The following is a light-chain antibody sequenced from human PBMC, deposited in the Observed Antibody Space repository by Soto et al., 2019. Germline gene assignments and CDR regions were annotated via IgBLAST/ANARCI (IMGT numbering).Light chain of an antibody. V-gene: IGLV1-44*01. Sequence: QSVLTQPPSASGTPGQRVTISCSGSSSKIGSNTVNWYQQLPGTAPKLLISSNNQRPSGVPDRFSGSKSGTSASLAISGLQSEDEADYYCAAWDDSLNGVVFGGGTQLTVL. CDR1: SSKIGSNT. J-gene: IGLJ2*01. CDR2: SNN. CDR3: AAWDDSLNGVV.